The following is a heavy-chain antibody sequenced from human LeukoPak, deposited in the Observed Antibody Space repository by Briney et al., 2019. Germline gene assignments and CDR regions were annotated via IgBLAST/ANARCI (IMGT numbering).Heavy chain of an antibody. CDR3: ARGAYGSALLALDVDYYYMDV. J-gene: IGHJ6*03. CDR2: IIPIFGTA. CDR1: GGTFSSYA. V-gene: IGHV1-69*13. Sequence: TSVKVSCKASGGTFSSYAISWVRQAPGQGLEWMGGIIPIFGTANYAQKFQGRVTITADESTSTAYMELSSLRSEDTAVYYCARGAYGSALLALDVDYYYMDVWGKGTTVTVPS. D-gene: IGHD3-10*01.